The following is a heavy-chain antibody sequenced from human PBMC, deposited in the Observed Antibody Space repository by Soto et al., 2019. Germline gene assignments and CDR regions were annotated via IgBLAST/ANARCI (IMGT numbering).Heavy chain of an antibody. CDR3: ARYQPYSTGYYYFDH. CDR1: GYNFTTYG. CDR2: SSGHNGHT. D-gene: IGHD6-19*01. J-gene: IGHJ4*02. V-gene: IGHV1-18*01. Sequence: QVQLVQSGAEVKKPGASVKVSCKTSGYNFTTYGVSWVRQAPGQGLEWMGWSSGHNGHTNYAQTFQGRVTMTTDTSTTKAYMELRSLRSDDTPVYYCARYQPYSTGYYYFDHWGQGTLAIVTS.